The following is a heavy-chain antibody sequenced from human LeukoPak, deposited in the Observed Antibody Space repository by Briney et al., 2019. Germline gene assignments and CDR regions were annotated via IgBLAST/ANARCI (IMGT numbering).Heavy chain of an antibody. V-gene: IGHV3-30*03. D-gene: IGHD3-22*01. CDR2: ISYDGSNK. CDR3: ARGGYHYDSSGGALDI. CDR1: GFTFSNYG. Sequence: GGSLRLSCAASGFTFSNYGMHWVRQAPGKGPEWVALISYDGSNKYYADSVKGRFTISRDNSKNTLDLQMNSLRPEDTAVFYCARGGYHYDSSGGALDIWGRGTVVTVSS. J-gene: IGHJ3*02.